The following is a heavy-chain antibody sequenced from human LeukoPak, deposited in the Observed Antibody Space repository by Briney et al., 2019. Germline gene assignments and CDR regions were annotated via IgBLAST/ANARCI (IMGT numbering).Heavy chain of an antibody. Sequence: PSETPSLTCAVYGGSFSGYYWSWIRQPPGKGLEWIGEINHSGSTNYNPSLKSRVTISVDTSKNQFSLKLSSVTAADTAVYYCAIYGSGSYYKDYWGQGTLVTVSS. D-gene: IGHD3-10*01. CDR1: GGSFSGYY. J-gene: IGHJ4*02. CDR2: INHSGST. CDR3: AIYGSGSYYKDY. V-gene: IGHV4-34*01.